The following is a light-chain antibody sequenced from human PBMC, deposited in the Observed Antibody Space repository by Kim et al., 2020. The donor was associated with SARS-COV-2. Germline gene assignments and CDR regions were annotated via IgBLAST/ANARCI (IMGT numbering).Light chain of an antibody. J-gene: IGLJ2*01. V-gene: IGLV3-21*04. CDR3: QVWDSSSDRVV. Sequence: PGQPAGITGGGNNMGSKSVHWYQQKPGLAPVLVIYYDSDRPSGIPERFSGSNSGNTATLTISRVEAGDEADYYCQVWDSSSDRVVFGGGTQLTVL. CDR2: YDS. CDR1: NMGSKS.